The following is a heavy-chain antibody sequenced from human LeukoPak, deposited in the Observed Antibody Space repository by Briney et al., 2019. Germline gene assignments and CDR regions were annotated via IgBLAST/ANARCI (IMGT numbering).Heavy chain of an antibody. J-gene: IGHJ4*02. V-gene: IGHV4-39*01. Sequence: SETLSLTCTVSGGSISSSSYYWGWIRQPPGKGLEWIGSIYYSGNTYYNPSLRGRVTISVDTSKNQFSLNLSSVTAADTAVYYCARFVTGDGAFDIWGQGTLVTVSS. CDR2: IYYSGNT. D-gene: IGHD7-27*01. CDR3: ARFVTGDGAFDI. CDR1: GGSISSSSYY.